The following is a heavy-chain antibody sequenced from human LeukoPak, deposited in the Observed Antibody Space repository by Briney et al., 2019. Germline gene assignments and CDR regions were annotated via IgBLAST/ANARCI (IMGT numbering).Heavy chain of an antibody. V-gene: IGHV4-34*01. D-gene: IGHD2-15*01. CDR2: INHSGST. CDR3: ARTPLTADSPDYFDY. CDR1: GGSFSGYY. Sequence: SETLSLTCAVYGGSFSGYYWSWIRQPPGKGLEWIGEINHSGSTNYNPSLKSRVTMSVDTSKNQFSLKLSSVTAADTAVYYCARTPLTADSPDYFDYWGQGTLVTVSS. J-gene: IGHJ4*02.